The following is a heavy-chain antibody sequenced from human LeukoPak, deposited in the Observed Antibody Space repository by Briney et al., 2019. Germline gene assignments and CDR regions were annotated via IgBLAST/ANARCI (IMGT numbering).Heavy chain of an antibody. D-gene: IGHD3/OR15-3a*01. V-gene: IGHV1-46*01. CDR1: VYTFTRYY. Sequence: GASVKVPCKSSVYTFTRYYIHWVRQAPGQGLEWMGIINPSGNSTSYAQKFQGRVTMTRDTSTSTVYMELSSLRSEDTAVYYCAREGTVSFDYWGQGTLVTASS. CDR3: AREGTVSFDY. CDR2: INPSGNST. J-gene: IGHJ4*02.